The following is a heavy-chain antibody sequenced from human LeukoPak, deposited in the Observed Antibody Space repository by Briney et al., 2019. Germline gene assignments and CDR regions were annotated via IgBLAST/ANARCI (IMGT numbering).Heavy chain of an antibody. CDR2: INAYNGNK. Sequence: ASVKVSCKTSDYTFSSDGFTWVRQAPGKGLEWMGWINAYNGNKNYAPKFQGRVTLTTDTSTNTAYMDLRSLRSDDTAICYCANRGQQLYDYWGQGTLVTVSS. D-gene: IGHD2-8*01. V-gene: IGHV1-18*01. J-gene: IGHJ4*02. CDR3: ANRGQQLYDY. CDR1: DYTFSSDG.